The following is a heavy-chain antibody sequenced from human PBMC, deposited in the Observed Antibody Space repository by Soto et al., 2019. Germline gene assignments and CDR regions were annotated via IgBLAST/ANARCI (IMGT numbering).Heavy chain of an antibody. CDR2: IYYSGST. Sequence: QVQLQESGPGLVKPSETLSLTCTVSGGSISSYYWSWIRQPPGKGLEWIGNIYYSGSTNYNPSLKSRVTISVDTPKNQFSLKRSSVTAADTAVYYCARFNWYFDLWGRGTLVTVSS. J-gene: IGHJ2*01. V-gene: IGHV4-59*08. CDR3: ARFNWYFDL. CDR1: GGSISSYY.